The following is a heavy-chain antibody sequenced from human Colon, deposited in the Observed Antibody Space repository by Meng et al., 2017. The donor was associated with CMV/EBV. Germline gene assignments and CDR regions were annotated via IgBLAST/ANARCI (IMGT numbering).Heavy chain of an antibody. Sequence: GSLRLSCAVSGGSFSGYYWSWIRETPGKGLEWIGEINHRGNTNYNSSLKSRTSISIDTSKNQFSLKVRSVTAADTAVYYCARGGLVYDYGEEYYYFYGIDVWAQGTTVTVSS. CDR3: ARGGLVYDYGEEYYYFYGIDV. CDR2: INHRGNT. CDR1: GGSFSGYY. J-gene: IGHJ6*02. D-gene: IGHD5/OR15-5a*01. V-gene: IGHV4-34*01.